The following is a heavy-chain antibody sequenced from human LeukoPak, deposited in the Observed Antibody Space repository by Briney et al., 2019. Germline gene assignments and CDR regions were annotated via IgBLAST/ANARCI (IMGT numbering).Heavy chain of an antibody. D-gene: IGHD5-18*01. Sequence: GGSLRLSCAASGFTDSSNYMSWVRQAPGKGLEWVSVIYSGGSTYYADSVKGRFTISRDNSKNTLYLQMNSLRAEDTAVYYCAREQGRGYSYGYDYWGQGTLVTVSS. J-gene: IGHJ4*02. CDR1: GFTDSSNY. V-gene: IGHV3-66*01. CDR2: IYSGGST. CDR3: AREQGRGYSYGYDY.